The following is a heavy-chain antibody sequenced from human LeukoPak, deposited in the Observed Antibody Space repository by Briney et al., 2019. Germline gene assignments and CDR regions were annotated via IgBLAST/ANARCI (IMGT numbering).Heavy chain of an antibody. CDR2: IKQDGSVT. CDR1: GFTFSSYW. Sequence: GGSLRLSCEASGFTFSSYWMSGVRQAPGKGLGWVANIKQDGSVTYNVESVKGRFAISRNNARNSMYLQMNSLRAEDTAVYYCARIGYSSSCTDYWGQGTLVTVSS. D-gene: IGHD6-13*01. CDR3: ARIGYSSSCTDY. V-gene: IGHV3-7*01. J-gene: IGHJ4*02.